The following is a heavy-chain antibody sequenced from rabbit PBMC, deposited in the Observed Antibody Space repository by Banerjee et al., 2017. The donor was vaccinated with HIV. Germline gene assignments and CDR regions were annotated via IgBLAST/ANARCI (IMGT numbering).Heavy chain of an antibody. J-gene: IGHJ4*01. CDR1: GFSFSSTYY. D-gene: IGHD4-1*01. Sequence: QSLEESGGDLVKPGTSLTLTCTASGFSFSSTYYMCWVRQAPGKGLEWIACIYAGSSGSTYYASWAKGRFTISKTSSTTVTLQMTRLTAADTATYFCARDLAGVIGWNFGLWGPGTLVTVS. CDR2: IYAGSSGST. V-gene: IGHV1S40*01. CDR3: ARDLAGVIGWNFGL.